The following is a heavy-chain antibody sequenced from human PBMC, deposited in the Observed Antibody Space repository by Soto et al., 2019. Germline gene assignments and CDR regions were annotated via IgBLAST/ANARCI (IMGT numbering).Heavy chain of an antibody. J-gene: IGHJ3*02. D-gene: IGHD6-13*01. CDR2: INHSGST. CDR3: ARKPPTGPYSSSWYRLAFDI. Sequence: SETLSLTCAVYGGSFSGYYWSWIRQPPGKGLEWIGEINHSGSTNYNPSLKSRVTISVDTSKNQFSLKLSSVTAADTAVYYCARKPPTGPYSSSWYRLAFDIWGQGTMVTVSS. CDR1: GGSFSGYY. V-gene: IGHV4-34*01.